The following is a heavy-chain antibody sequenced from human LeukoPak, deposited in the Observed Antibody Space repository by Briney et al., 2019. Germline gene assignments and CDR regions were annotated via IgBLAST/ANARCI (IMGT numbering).Heavy chain of an antibody. CDR2: VFYSGST. CDR3: AGYQRTGLSATGLDY. V-gene: IGHV4-59*01. D-gene: IGHD4-17*01. Sequence: SETLSLTCTVSGGSINYDYWSWLRQPPGKGLAWIGYVFYSGSTNYSPSLRGRVTMSVDTSKNQFSLRLSSLTASDTAVYYCAGYQRTGLSATGLDYWGQGILVTVSS. J-gene: IGHJ4*02. CDR1: GGSINYDY.